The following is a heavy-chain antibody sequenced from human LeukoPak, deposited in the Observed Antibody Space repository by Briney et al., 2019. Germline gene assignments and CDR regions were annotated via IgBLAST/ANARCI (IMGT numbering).Heavy chain of an antibody. CDR1: GFTFSSYG. CDR3: VSEYYDFWSGYYYGMDV. Sequence: GGSLRLSCAASGFTFSSYGMHWVRQAPGKGLEWVAVIWYDGSNKYYADSVKGRFTIPRDNSKNTLYLQMNSLRAEDTAVYYCVSEYYDFWSGYYYGMDVWGQGTTVTVSS. V-gene: IGHV3-33*01. CDR2: IWYDGSNK. J-gene: IGHJ6*02. D-gene: IGHD3-3*01.